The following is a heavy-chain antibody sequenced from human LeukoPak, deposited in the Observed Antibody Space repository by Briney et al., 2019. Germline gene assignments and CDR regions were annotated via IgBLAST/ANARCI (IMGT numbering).Heavy chain of an antibody. Sequence: PSETLSLTCAVSGYSISSGYYWGWIRQPPGKGLEWIGSIYHSGSTYYNPSLKSRVTISVDTSKNHFSLTLSSVTAADTAVYYCARRYSSGWYNYWGQGTLVTVSS. CDR3: ARRYSSGWYNY. D-gene: IGHD6-19*01. CDR2: IYHSGST. V-gene: IGHV4-38-2*01. CDR1: GYSISSGYY. J-gene: IGHJ4*02.